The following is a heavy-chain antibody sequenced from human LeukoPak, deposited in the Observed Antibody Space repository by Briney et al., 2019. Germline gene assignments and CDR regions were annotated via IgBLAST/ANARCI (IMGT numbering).Heavy chain of an antibody. J-gene: IGHJ4*02. V-gene: IGHV5-51*01. Sequence: GESLKISCKTSGYSFTDYWIGWVRQMPGKGLEWMGFIYPSDSGTRYSPSFQGQVTISADKSISTVYLYWSSLRASDTAIYYCERAEDYLWEKNRYSYHFDLWGQGTLVTVSS. CDR2: IYPSDSGT. CDR3: ERAEDYLWEKNRYSYHFDL. D-gene: IGHD3-16*02. CDR1: GYSFTDYW.